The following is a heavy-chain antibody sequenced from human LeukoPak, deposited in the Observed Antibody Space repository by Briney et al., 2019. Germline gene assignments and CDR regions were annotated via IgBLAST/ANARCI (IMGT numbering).Heavy chain of an antibody. D-gene: IGHD6-6*01. CDR2: ISGSGGST. CDR3: ARPIAARPLFGPETKKVGISDY. Sequence: PGGSLRLSCAASGFTFSSYAMSWVRQAPGKGLEWVSAISGSGGSTYYADSVKGRFTISRDNAKNSLYLQMNSLRAEDTAVYYCARPIAARPLFGPETKKVGISDYWGQGTLVTVSS. V-gene: IGHV3-23*01. CDR1: GFTFSSYA. J-gene: IGHJ4*02.